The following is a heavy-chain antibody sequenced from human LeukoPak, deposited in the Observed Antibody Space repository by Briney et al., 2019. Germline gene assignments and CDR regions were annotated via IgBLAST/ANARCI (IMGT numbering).Heavy chain of an antibody. CDR2: IYYNAST. CDR3: ARHPRDGYNSPYFYYGVAV. V-gene: IGHV4-59*08. J-gene: IGHJ6*02. Sequence: PSETLSLTCSVSGGXISRYYWSWIRQPPGKGLEWIGDIYYNASTNYNPSLKSRVTISVDTSKNQFSLKLSSVTAADTAVYYCARHPRDGYNSPYFYYGVAVWGHGTTVTVSS. CDR1: GGXISRYY. D-gene: IGHD5-24*01.